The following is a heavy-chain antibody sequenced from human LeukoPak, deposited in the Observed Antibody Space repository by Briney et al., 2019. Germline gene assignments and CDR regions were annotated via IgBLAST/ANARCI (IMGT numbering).Heavy chain of an antibody. CDR3: ATDRGRGYCSGGSCYSPYYYGMDV. J-gene: IGHJ6*02. V-gene: IGHV1-24*01. CDR1: GYTLTELS. Sequence: ASVKVSCKVSGYTLTELSIHWVRQAPGKGLEWMGGFDPEDGETIYAQKFQGRVTMTEDTSTDTAYMELSSLRSEDTAVYYCATDRGRGYCSGGSCYSPYYYGMDVWGQGTTVTVSS. CDR2: FDPEDGET. D-gene: IGHD2-15*01.